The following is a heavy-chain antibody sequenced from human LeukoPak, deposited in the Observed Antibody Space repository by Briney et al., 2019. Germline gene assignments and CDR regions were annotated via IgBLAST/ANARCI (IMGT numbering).Heavy chain of an antibody. Sequence: PGGSLRLSCAASGFTISDYWMSWVRQAPGRGLEWVANIKYDGSERYYVDSVKGRFTISRDTATNSVYLCMNSLRADDTAVYYCARDIAAAGLFFDYWGQGTLVTVSS. D-gene: IGHD6-13*01. CDR1: GFTISDYW. J-gene: IGHJ4*02. V-gene: IGHV3-7*01. CDR2: IKYDGSER. CDR3: ARDIAAAGLFFDY.